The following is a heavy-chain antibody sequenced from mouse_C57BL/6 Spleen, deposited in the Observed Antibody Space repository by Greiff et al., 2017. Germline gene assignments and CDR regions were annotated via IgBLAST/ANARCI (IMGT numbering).Heavy chain of an antibody. CDR2: INPNYGTT. CDR1: GYSFTDYN. CDR3: AREGDYYGSSYAMDY. V-gene: IGHV1-39*01. Sequence: VHVKQSGPELVKPGASVKISCKASGYSFTDYNMNWVKQSNGKSLEWIGVINPNYGTTSYNQKFKGKATLTVDQSSSTAYMQLNSLTSEDSAVYYCAREGDYYGSSYAMDYWGQGTSVTVSS. D-gene: IGHD1-1*01. J-gene: IGHJ4*01.